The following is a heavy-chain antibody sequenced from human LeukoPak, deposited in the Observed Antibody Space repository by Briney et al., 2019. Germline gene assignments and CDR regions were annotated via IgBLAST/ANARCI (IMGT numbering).Heavy chain of an antibody. Sequence: PSETLSLTCTVSGGSISSYYWSWIRQAPGKGLEWIGYMYYSGSTNYNPSLKSRVTMSVDTSNNQFSLKLSSVTAADTAVYYCAGVSSSYPNYYHGMDVWGQGTTVTVSS. J-gene: IGHJ6*02. CDR2: MYYSGST. CDR1: GGSISSYY. D-gene: IGHD2-15*01. CDR3: AGVSSSYPNYYHGMDV. V-gene: IGHV4-59*08.